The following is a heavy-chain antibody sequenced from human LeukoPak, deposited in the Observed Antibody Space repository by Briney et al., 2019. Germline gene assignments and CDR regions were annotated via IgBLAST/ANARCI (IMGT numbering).Heavy chain of an antibody. J-gene: IGHJ3*02. CDR3: ARDGHRRYHYDSSGREDAFDI. V-gene: IGHV1-18*01. CDR1: GYTFINYG. CDR2: ISAYNGYT. D-gene: IGHD3-22*01. Sequence: ASVKVSCKASGYTFINYGISWVRQAPGQGLECMGWISAYNGYTNYAQNLQGRVTMTTDTSTSTAYMELRSLRSDDTAVYYCARDGHRRYHYDSSGREDAFDIWGQGTMVTVSS.